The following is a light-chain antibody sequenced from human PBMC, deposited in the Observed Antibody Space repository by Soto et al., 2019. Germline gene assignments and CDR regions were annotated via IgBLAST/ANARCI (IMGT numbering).Light chain of an antibody. V-gene: IGKV3-20*01. CDR3: QQYGSSPLT. CDR1: QRVSSGF. Sequence: EIVLTQSPGTLSLSPGERVNLSCRASQRVSSGFLAWYQQKPGQAPRLLMYATYVRATGIPDRFSGSGSGTDFTLTISRLEPEDFAVYYCQQYGSSPLTFGGGTKVDIK. J-gene: IGKJ4*01. CDR2: ATY.